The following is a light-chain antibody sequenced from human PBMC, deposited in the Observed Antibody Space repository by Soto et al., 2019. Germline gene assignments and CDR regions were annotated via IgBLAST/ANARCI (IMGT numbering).Light chain of an antibody. CDR3: QQYNSVPFT. V-gene: IGKV1-5*01. CDR2: DAS. CDR1: QSVSSW. Sequence: DIQMTQSPSTLSASVGDRVIITCRASQSVSSWLAWYQQKPGRAPKLLVYDASNLESGVPSRFSGSGSGTEFTLTISSLQPDDFATYYCQQYNSVPFTFGGGTKVEIK. J-gene: IGKJ4*01.